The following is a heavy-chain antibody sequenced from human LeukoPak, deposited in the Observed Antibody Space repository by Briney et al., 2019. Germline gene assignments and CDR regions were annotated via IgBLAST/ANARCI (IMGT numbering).Heavy chain of an antibody. D-gene: IGHD2-15*01. CDR2: IKSKTDGGTT. V-gene: IGHV3-15*01. Sequence: PGGSLRLSCAASGFTFSNAWMSWVRQAPGKGLEWVGRIKSKTDGGTTDYAAPVKGRFTISRDDSKNTLYLQMSSLKTEDTAVYYCTTGDWVAATLDYWGQGTLVTVSS. J-gene: IGHJ4*02. CDR1: GFTFSNAW. CDR3: TTGDWVAATLDY.